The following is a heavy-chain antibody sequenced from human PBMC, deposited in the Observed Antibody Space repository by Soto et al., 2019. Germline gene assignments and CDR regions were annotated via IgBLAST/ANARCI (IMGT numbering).Heavy chain of an antibody. Sequence: GGSLRLSCAASGFTFSTYVMHWVRQAPGKGLEWVAVIWYDGSNKYYADSVNGRFTISRDNSKNTLYLQMNSLRAEDTAVYYCARFGVANNYYYYMDVWGKGTTVTVSS. CDR2: IWYDGSNK. V-gene: IGHV3-33*01. CDR3: ARFGVANNYYYYMDV. CDR1: GFTFSTYV. D-gene: IGHD3-3*01. J-gene: IGHJ6*03.